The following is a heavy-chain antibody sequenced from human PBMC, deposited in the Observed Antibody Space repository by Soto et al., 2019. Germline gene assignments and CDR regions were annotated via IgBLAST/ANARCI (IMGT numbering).Heavy chain of an antibody. J-gene: IGHJ4*02. Sequence: PSETLSLTCTVSGGSISSYYWSWIRQPPGKGLEWIGYIYYSGSTNYNPSLKSRVTISVDTSKDQFSLKLSSVTAADTAVYYCARRWGRTFDYWGQGTLVTVSS. CDR2: IYYSGST. V-gene: IGHV4-59*08. CDR1: GGSISSYY. CDR3: ARRWGRTFDY. D-gene: IGHD7-27*01.